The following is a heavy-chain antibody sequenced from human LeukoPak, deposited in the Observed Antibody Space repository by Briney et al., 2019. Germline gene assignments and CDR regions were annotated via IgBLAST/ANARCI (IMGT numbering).Heavy chain of an antibody. V-gene: IGHV4-34*01. CDR1: GGSFSGYY. J-gene: IGHJ3*02. Sequence: PSEILSLTCAVYGGSFSGYYWSWIRQPPGKGLEWIGEINHSGSTNYNPSLKSRVTISVDTSKNQFSLKLSSVTAADTAVYYCARHPGIVGANDAFDIWGQGTMVTVSS. CDR2: INHSGST. CDR3: ARHPGIVGANDAFDI. D-gene: IGHD1-26*01.